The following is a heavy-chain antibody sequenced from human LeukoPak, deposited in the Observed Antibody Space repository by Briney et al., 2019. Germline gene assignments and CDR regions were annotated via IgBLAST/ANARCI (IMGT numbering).Heavy chain of an antibody. J-gene: IGHJ5*02. CDR2: VYSSGST. D-gene: IGHD1-26*01. CDR1: GGSISSYY. CDR3: ARRGGSGSSYCFDP. V-gene: IGHV4-59*08. Sequence: PSETLSLTCTVSGGSISSYYWSWIRQPPGKGLEWIGYVYSSGSTKYNPSLNSRVTISLDTSKSQFSLRLSSVTVADTAVYYCARRGGSGSSYCFDPWGQGTLVTVSS.